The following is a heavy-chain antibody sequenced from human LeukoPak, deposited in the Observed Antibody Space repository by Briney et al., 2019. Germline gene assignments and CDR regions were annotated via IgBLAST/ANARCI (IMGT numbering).Heavy chain of an antibody. D-gene: IGHD3-10*02. J-gene: IGHJ3*02. CDR1: GGTFSSYA. CDR3: ARDVRVTVGIDAFDI. CDR2: IIPIFGTA. Sequence: SVKVSCKASGGTFSSYAISWVRQAPGQGLEWMGGIIPIFGTANYAQKFQGRVTITTDESTSTAYMELSSLRSEDTAVYYCARDVRVTVGIDAFDIWGQGRMVTVSS. V-gene: IGHV1-69*05.